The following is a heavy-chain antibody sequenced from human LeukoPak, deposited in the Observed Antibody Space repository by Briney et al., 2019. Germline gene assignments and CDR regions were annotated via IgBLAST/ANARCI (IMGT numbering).Heavy chain of an antibody. D-gene: IGHD3-9*01. CDR3: AREEYDILTGYYSLDY. Sequence: DPSETLSLTCTVSGGSISSYYWSWIRQPAGKGLEWIGRIYTSGSTNYNPSLKSRVTMSVDTSKNQFSLKLSSVTAADTAVYYCAREEYDILTGYYSLDYWGQGTLVTVSS. J-gene: IGHJ4*02. CDR2: IYTSGST. V-gene: IGHV4-4*07. CDR1: GGSISSYY.